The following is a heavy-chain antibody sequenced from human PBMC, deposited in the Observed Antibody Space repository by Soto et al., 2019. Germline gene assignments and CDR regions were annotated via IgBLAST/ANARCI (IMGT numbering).Heavy chain of an antibody. J-gene: IGHJ5*02. CDR3: ARGGYDFWSGYYIWDNWFDP. D-gene: IGHD3-3*01. Sequence: GASVKVSCKASGYTFTSYAMHWVRQAPGQRLEWMGWINAGNGNTKYSQKFQGRVTITRDTSASTAYMELSSLRSEDTAVYYCARGGYDFWSGYYIWDNWFDPWGQGTLVTVSS. V-gene: IGHV1-3*01. CDR2: INAGNGNT. CDR1: GYTFTSYA.